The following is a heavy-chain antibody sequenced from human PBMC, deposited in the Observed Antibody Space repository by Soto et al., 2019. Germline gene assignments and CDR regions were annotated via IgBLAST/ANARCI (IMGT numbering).Heavy chain of an antibody. CDR2: SSGYNGDT. Sequence: QVQLVQSGAEVKKPGASVKVSCKASGYTLTSHGISWVRQAPGQGLEWMGWSSGYNGDTKYAQKLQGRVTMTTDTSTSTAYMELRSLRSDDTAVYFCARSRATVTHNWFYTWGQGTLVTVSS. V-gene: IGHV1-18*01. CDR3: ARSRATVTHNWFYT. D-gene: IGHD4-17*01. J-gene: IGHJ5*02. CDR1: GYTLTSHG.